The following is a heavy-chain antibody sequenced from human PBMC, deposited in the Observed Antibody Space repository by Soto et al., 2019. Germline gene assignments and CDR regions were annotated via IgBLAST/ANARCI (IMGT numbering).Heavy chain of an antibody. CDR1: GYTFTSHY. CDR2: INPSGGST. D-gene: IGHD2-21*02. V-gene: IGHV1-46*01. J-gene: IGHJ4*02. Sequence: ASVNVSFKASGYTFTSHYIHWVRQAPGQGPELMGIINPSGGSTTYAQKFQGRVTMTRGXXXXXVXMXLXXXXSEXTAVYYCARSGCGGDCSLDYWGQGTLVTVSS. CDR3: ARSGCGGDCSLDY.